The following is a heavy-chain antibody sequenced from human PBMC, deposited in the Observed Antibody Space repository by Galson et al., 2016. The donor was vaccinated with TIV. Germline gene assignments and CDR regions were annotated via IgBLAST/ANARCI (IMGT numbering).Heavy chain of an antibody. Sequence: ETLSLTCTVSGGSVSSYYWSWVRQPPGKGLEWIGYIYYSGNTNYKPSLGSRVTISVDRSKNQFSLKLRSVTAADTAVYYCARVGLKYYYGLDVWGQGTTVTVSS. CDR1: GGSVSSYY. CDR3: ARVGLKYYYGLDV. V-gene: IGHV4-59*08. J-gene: IGHJ6*02. CDR2: IYYSGNT. D-gene: IGHD1-26*01.